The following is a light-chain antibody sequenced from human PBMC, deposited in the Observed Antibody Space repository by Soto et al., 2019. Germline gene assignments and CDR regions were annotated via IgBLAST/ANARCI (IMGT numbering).Light chain of an antibody. CDR3: AAWDDSLNGPV. J-gene: IGLJ3*02. Sequence: QAVVTQPPSASGTPGQRVTISCSGSSSNIGSNTVNWYQQLPGTAPKLLMYSNNQRPSGVPDRFSGSKSGTSAALAISGRQSEDEADYYCAAWDDSLNGPVFGGGTKLTVL. CDR2: SNN. CDR1: SSNIGSNT. V-gene: IGLV1-44*01.